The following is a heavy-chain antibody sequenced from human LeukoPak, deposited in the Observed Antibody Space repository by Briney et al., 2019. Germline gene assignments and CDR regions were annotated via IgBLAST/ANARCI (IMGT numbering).Heavy chain of an antibody. Sequence: SETLSLTCKVSGDSIRSDYWSWIRQPPGKGVEWIGYIHYSESTIYNPSLKSRVAISVDTSKNQFSLKLTSVTAADTAVYYCARDVYGDPFDYWGQGTLVTVSS. J-gene: IGHJ4*02. CDR3: ARDVYGDPFDY. D-gene: IGHD4-17*01. CDR1: GDSIRSDY. CDR2: IHYSEST. V-gene: IGHV4-59*01.